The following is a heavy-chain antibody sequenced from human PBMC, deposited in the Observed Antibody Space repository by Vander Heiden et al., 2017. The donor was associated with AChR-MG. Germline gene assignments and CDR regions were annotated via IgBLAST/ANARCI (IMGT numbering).Heavy chain of an antibody. D-gene: IGHD3-10*01. J-gene: IGHJ5*02. V-gene: IGHV3-23*01. CDR2: ISGSGGST. CDR3: AKGVITMVRGVIVGPNWFDP. CDR1: RFPFSNYA. Sequence: EVPLLESGGGLVQPGGSLRLSCAASRFPFSNYAMNWVRQAPGKGLEWVSAISGSGGSTYYADSVKGRFTISRDNSKNTLYLQMNSLRAEDTAVYYCAKGVITMVRGVIVGPNWFDPWGQGTLVTVSS.